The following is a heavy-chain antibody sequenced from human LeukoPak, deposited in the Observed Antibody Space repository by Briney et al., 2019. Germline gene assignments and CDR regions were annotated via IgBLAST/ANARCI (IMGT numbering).Heavy chain of an antibody. CDR3: ATVFYDSSGYYG. CDR2: INHSGST. J-gene: IGHJ4*02. D-gene: IGHD3-22*01. Sequence: SETLSLTCSVSSYSINSNNYWSWIRQPPGKGLGWIGEINHSGSTNYNPSLKSRVTISVDTSTNQFSLKLSSVTAADTAVYYCATVFYDSSGYYGWGQGTLVTVSS. CDR1: SYSINSNNY. V-gene: IGHV4-38-2*02.